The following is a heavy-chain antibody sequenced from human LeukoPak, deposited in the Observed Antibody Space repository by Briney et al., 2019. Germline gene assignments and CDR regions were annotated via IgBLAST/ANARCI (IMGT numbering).Heavy chain of an antibody. CDR1: EFTFSTYG. V-gene: IGHV3-30*02. Sequence: GGSLRLSCAASEFTFSTYGMHWVRQAPGKGLEWVAFIRYDGSNKSYADSVKGRFTISRDNSRNTLYLQMNSLRAEDTAVYYCAKEGRGGFDIWGQGTMVTVSS. CDR3: AKEGRGGFDI. D-gene: IGHD3-16*01. CDR2: IRYDGSNK. J-gene: IGHJ3*02.